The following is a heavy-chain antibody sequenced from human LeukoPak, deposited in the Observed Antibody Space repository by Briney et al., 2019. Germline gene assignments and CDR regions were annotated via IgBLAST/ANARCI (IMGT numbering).Heavy chain of an antibody. V-gene: IGHV4-4*07. CDR1: GGSISSYY. D-gene: IGHD5-18*01. Sequence: PSETLSLTCTVSGGSISSYYWSWIRQSAGKGLEWIGRIYSRGTTNYNPSLKSRVTMPVDTSKNQFSLKVSSVTAADTAVYYCAREVRHSYGLDAFDIWGQGTMVTVSS. CDR3: AREVRHSYGLDAFDI. CDR2: IYSRGTT. J-gene: IGHJ3*02.